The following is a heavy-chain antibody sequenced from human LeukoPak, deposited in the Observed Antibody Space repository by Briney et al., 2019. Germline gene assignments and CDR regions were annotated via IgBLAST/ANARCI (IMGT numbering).Heavy chain of an antibody. J-gene: IGHJ4*02. Sequence: GASVKVSCKASGYTFTGYYMHWVRQAPGQGLEWVGWINPNSGGTNYAQKFQGRVTMTRDTSISTAYMELSRLRSDDTAVYYCARVDSSGWYYFDYWGQGTLVTVSS. V-gene: IGHV1-2*02. CDR2: INPNSGGT. D-gene: IGHD6-19*01. CDR1: GYTFTGYY. CDR3: ARVDSSGWYYFDY.